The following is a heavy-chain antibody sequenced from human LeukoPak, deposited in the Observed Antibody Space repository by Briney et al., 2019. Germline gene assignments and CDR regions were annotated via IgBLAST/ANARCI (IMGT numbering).Heavy chain of an antibody. V-gene: IGHV4-34*01. Sequence: SETLPLTCAVYGGSFSDYYWSWIRQPPGKGLEWIGEINHSGSTNYNPSLKSRVTISVDTSKNQFSLKLSSVTAADTAVYYCALVTERGTMIGDDAFDIWGQGTMVTVSS. D-gene: IGHD3-22*01. CDR3: ALVTERGTMIGDDAFDI. J-gene: IGHJ3*02. CDR1: GGSFSDYY. CDR2: INHSGST.